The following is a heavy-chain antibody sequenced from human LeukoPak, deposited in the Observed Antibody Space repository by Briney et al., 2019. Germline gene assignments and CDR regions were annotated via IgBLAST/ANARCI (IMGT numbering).Heavy chain of an antibody. CDR2: IYTSGST. D-gene: IGHD3-3*01. CDR3: ARVFVAYYDFWSGYYHRAGYMDV. Sequence: SETLSLTCTVSGGSISSGSYYWSWIRQPAGKGLEWIGRIYTSGSTNYNPSLKSRVTISVDTSKNQFSLKLSSVTAADTAVYYCARVFVAYYDFWSGYYHRAGYMDVWGKGTTVTVSS. V-gene: IGHV4-61*02. J-gene: IGHJ6*03. CDR1: GGSISSGSYY.